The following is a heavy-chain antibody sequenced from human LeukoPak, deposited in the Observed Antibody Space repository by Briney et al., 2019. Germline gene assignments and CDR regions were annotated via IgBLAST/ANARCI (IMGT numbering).Heavy chain of an antibody. CDR3: ARDIRYSSGSIVY. V-gene: IGHV3-33*01. Sequence: GGSLRLSCAASGFTFSSYGMHWVRQAPGKGLEWVAVIWYDGSNKYYADSVKGRFTISRDNSKNTLYLQMNSLRAEDTAVYYCARDIRYSSGSIVYWGQGTLVTVSS. J-gene: IGHJ4*02. D-gene: IGHD6-19*01. CDR2: IWYDGSNK. CDR1: GFTFSSYG.